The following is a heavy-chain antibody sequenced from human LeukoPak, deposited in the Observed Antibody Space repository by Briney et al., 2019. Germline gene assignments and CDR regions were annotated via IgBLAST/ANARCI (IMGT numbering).Heavy chain of an antibody. D-gene: IGHD6-13*01. Sequence: GGSLRLSCAASGFTFSDYGMHWIRQAPGKGLEWVSVISYDGSNKYYADSVKGRFTISRDNSKNTLYLQMNTLRAEDTAVYYCARVEIAAAGTSPTHTFDYWGQGTLVTVSS. CDR3: ARVEIAAAGTSPTHTFDY. CDR1: GFTFSDYG. V-gene: IGHV3-30*03. J-gene: IGHJ4*02. CDR2: ISYDGSNK.